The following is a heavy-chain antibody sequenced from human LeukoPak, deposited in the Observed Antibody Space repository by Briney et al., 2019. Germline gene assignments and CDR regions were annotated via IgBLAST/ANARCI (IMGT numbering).Heavy chain of an antibody. CDR1: GFTFGNYW. J-gene: IGHJ5*02. V-gene: IGHV3-7*05. Sequence: GGSLRLSCAASGFTFGNYWMIWVRQAPGKGLEWVGDIKQDGSEKRYADSVRGRFSISRDNAQTSLYLQMNSLRAEDTAVYYCARASDPWLQLTWGQGTLVTVSS. D-gene: IGHD5-24*01. CDR3: ARASDPWLQLT. CDR2: IKQDGSEK.